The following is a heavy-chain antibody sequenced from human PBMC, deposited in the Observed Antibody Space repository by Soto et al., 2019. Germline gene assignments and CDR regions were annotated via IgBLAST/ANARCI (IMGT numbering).Heavy chain of an antibody. V-gene: IGHV3-23*01. CDR1: GFTFTNYG. J-gene: IGHJ4*02. CDR3: AKENIGYEN. Sequence: EVQLLESGGGLVQPGGSLRLSCVASGFTFTNYGMVWVRQAPGKGLEWVSTISDAGVKYYVASVKGRFTITRDNSKNTLCLQMNSLRAEDTAVYYCAKENIGYENWGQGTLVTVTS. D-gene: IGHD5-12*01. CDR2: ISDAGVK.